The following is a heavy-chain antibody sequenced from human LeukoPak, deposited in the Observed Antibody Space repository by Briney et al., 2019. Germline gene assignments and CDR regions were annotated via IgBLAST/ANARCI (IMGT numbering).Heavy chain of an antibody. Sequence: GGSLRLSCAASGFTFNNAWMNWVRQAPGKGLEWVGRIKSKADGGTTDYAAPVKGRFTISRDDSQNTLFLQMNSLKTEDTAVYYCTTLGYYDFWSGNYRDYWGQGTLVPVSS. CDR1: GFTFNNAW. V-gene: IGHV3-15*01. D-gene: IGHD3-3*01. J-gene: IGHJ4*02. CDR3: TTLGYYDFWSGNYRDY. CDR2: IKSKADGGTT.